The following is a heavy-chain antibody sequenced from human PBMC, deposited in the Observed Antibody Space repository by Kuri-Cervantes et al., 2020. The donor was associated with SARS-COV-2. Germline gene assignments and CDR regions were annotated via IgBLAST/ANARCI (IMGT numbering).Heavy chain of an antibody. V-gene: IGHV4-59*01. Sequence: SETLSLTCTVSGGSISSYYWSWIRQPPGKGLEWIGYIYYSGSTNYNPSLKSRVTISVDTSKNQFSLKLSSVTAADTAVYYCARGYYYYYYMDVWGKGTTVTVSS. J-gene: IGHJ6*03. CDR3: ARGYYYYYYMDV. CDR2: IYYSGST. CDR1: GGSISSYY.